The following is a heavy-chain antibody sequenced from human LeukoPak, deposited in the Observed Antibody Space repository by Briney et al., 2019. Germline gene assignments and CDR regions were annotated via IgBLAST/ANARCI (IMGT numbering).Heavy chain of an antibody. D-gene: IGHD6-19*01. V-gene: IGHV3-48*02. J-gene: IGHJ4*02. CDR1: GFTFSSYS. CDR2: ISSSSSTI. CDR3: ARDLPPGSSGWYLGY. Sequence: GGSLRLSCAASGFTFSSYSMNWVRQAPGKGLEWVSYISSSSSTIYYADSVKGRFTNSRDNAKNSLYLQMNSLRDEDTAVYYCARDLPPGSSGWYLGYWGQGTLVTVSS.